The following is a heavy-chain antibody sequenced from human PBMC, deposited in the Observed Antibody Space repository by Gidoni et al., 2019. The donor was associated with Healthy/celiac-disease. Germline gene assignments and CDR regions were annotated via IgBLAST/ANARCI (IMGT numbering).Heavy chain of an antibody. J-gene: IGHJ6*02. CDR3: ARGFNYDFWSGYYHLVRGEYYYYGMDV. CDR1: GFPVSSNY. V-gene: IGHV3-53*01. D-gene: IGHD3-3*01. CDR2: IYSGGST. Sequence: EVQLVESGGGLIQPGGSLRLSCAASGFPVSSNYMSWVRQAPGKGLEWVSVIYSGGSTYYADSVKGRFTISRDNSKNTLYLQMNSLRAEDTAVYYCARGFNYDFWSGYYHLVRGEYYYYGMDVWGQGTTVTVSS.